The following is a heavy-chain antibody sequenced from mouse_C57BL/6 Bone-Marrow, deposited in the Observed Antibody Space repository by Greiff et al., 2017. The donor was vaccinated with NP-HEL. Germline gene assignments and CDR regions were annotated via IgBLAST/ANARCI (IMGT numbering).Heavy chain of an antibody. CDR1: GYAFTNYL. Sequence: VKLQESGAELVRPGTSVKVSCKASGYAFTNYLIEWVKQRPGQGLEWIGVINPGSGGTNYNEKFKGKATLTADKSSSTAYMQLSSLTSEDSAVYFCARSGDGYYLPSMDYWGQGTSVTVSS. CDR3: ARSGDGYYLPSMDY. CDR2: INPGSGGT. J-gene: IGHJ4*01. D-gene: IGHD2-3*01. V-gene: IGHV1-54*01.